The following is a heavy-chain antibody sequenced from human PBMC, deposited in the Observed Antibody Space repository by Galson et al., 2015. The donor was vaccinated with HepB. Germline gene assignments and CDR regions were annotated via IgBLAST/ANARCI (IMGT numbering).Heavy chain of an antibody. J-gene: IGHJ6*03. D-gene: IGHD1-26*01. CDR3: ARWDSHYYYMDV. CDR2: MSPNSGNT. CDR1: GYTFTSHD. Sequence: SVKVSCKASGYTFTSHDINWVRQATGQGLEWMGWMSPNSGNTGYAQKFQGRVTMARNMSISTVYLELSSLGADDTAVYYCARWDSHYYYMDVWGKGTTVTVAS. V-gene: IGHV1-8*01.